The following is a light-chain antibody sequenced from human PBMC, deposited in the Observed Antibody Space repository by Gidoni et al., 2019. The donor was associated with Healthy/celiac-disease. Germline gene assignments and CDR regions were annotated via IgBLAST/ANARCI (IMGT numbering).Light chain of an antibody. V-gene: IGKV3-20*01. CDR2: GAS. Sequence: EIVLTQSPGTLSLSPGERATLSCRASQSVSSSYLAWYQQKPGQAPRRRIYGASSRATGIPDRFSGSGSGTDFTLTISRLEPEEFAVYYCQQYGSSLWTFGQGTKVEIK. CDR1: QSVSSSY. J-gene: IGKJ1*01. CDR3: QQYGSSLWT.